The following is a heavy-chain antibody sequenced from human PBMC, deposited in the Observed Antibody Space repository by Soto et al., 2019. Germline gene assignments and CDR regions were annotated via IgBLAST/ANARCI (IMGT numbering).Heavy chain of an antibody. CDR2: IHYSGST. J-gene: IGHJ4*02. Sequence: QLQLQESGPGLVKPSETLSLPCTVSGDSISSSTYYWGWIRQSPGKGVEWIGNIHYSGSTYYNPSLKSRVTISVDTSKNQFSLKLSSVTAADTAVYYCASYYYVSADYRSFDYWGEGTLVTVSS. V-gene: IGHV4-39*01. D-gene: IGHD3-10*01. CDR3: ASYYYVSADYRSFDY. CDR1: GDSISSSTYY.